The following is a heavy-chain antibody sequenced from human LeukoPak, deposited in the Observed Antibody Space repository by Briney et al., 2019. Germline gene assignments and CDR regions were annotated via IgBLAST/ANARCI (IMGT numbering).Heavy chain of an antibody. CDR3: ARTGGAALGIAVTAYYFDY. D-gene: IGHD6-19*01. J-gene: IGHJ4*02. Sequence: SETLSLTCTSLGGSTTSSSYYAGWIRQPPGKGLEWIGSIYYSGSTYYNPSLKSRVTISVDTSKNQFSLKLSSVTAADTAVYYCARTGGAALGIAVTAYYFDYWGQGTLVTVSS. V-gene: IGHV4-39*01. CDR2: IYYSGST. CDR1: GGSTTSSSYY.